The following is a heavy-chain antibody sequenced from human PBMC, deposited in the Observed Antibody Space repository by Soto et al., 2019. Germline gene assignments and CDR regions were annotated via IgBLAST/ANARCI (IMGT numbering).Heavy chain of an antibody. V-gene: IGHV3-74*01. CDR3: ARGRDGYNIGYFDY. D-gene: IGHD5-12*01. CDR2: INFDESTK. CDR1: SFTFSNSW. Sequence: GGSLRLSCASFSFTFSNSWMHWVRQAPGKGLVWVSRINFDESTKSYADSVRGRFTISRDNAKNSLDLQMNSLRAEDTAVYYCARGRDGYNIGYFDYWGQGTLVTVSS. J-gene: IGHJ4*02.